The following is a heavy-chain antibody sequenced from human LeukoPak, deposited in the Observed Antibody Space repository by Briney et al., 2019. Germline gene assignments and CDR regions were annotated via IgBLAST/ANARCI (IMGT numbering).Heavy chain of an antibody. Sequence: AASVKVSCKASGGTFSSYAISWVRQAPGQGLEWMGRIIPILGIANYAQKFQGRVTITADKSTSTAYMELSSLRSEDTAVYYCARNPPELRYFDWLLFPFDYWGQGTLVTVSS. CDR1: GGTFSSYA. D-gene: IGHD3-9*01. V-gene: IGHV1-69*04. J-gene: IGHJ4*02. CDR2: IIPILGIA. CDR3: ARNPPELRYFDWLLFPFDY.